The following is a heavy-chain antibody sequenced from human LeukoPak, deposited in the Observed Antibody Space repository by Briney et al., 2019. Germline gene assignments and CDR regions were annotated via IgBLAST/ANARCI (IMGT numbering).Heavy chain of an antibody. Sequence: ASVKISSKASGYTFTSHWIHWVRQAPGQGLEWMGIINPSGGSTTYAQNFQGRVTMTRDTSTSTVYMELSGLRSEDTAVYYCARDVSSSPAWWFDRWGQGTLVIVSS. J-gene: IGHJ5*02. CDR3: ARDVSSSPAWWFDR. V-gene: IGHV1-46*01. CDR2: INPSGGST. D-gene: IGHD6-6*01. CDR1: GYTFTSHW.